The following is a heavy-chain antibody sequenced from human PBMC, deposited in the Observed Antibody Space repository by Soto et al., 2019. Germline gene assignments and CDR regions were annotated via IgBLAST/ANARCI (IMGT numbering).Heavy chain of an antibody. D-gene: IGHD6-19*01. Sequence: SETLSLTCTVSDDSFRGAEYYWSWIRQPLGKGPEWIGYTYYNGDTKYNPALRSRVTMSEDTSKNQFSLRLSSVTAADTDVYFCARGPAYINGWRTFDLWGRGILVTVSS. CDR1: DDSFRGAEYY. J-gene: IGHJ4*02. CDR2: TYYNGDT. V-gene: IGHV4-61*08. CDR3: ARGPAYINGWRTFDL.